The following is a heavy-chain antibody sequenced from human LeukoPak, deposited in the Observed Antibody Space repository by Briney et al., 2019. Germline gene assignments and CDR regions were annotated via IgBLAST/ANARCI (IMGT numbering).Heavy chain of an antibody. D-gene: IGHD2-15*01. CDR2: IYTSGST. V-gene: IGHV4-61*02. J-gene: IGHJ5*02. Sequence: PSETLSLTCTVSGGSISSGSYYWSWIRQPAGKGLEWIGRIYTSGSTNYNPSLKSRVTISVDTSKNQFSLKLSSVTAADTAVYYCARYWLLRFDPWGQGTLVTVSS. CDR1: GGSISSGSYY. CDR3: ARYWLLRFDP.